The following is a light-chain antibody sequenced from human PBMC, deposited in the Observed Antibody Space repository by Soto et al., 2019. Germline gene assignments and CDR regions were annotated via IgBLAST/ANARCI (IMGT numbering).Light chain of an antibody. CDR3: QQCGSSPWT. CDR1: QSVSSYY. CDR2: AAS. V-gene: IGKV3-20*01. J-gene: IGKJ1*01. Sequence: VLTQSPGTLSLSPGERATLSCRASQSVSSYYLAWYQQKPGQAPRLLIYAASSRATGIPDRFSGGGSGTDFTLTISRLEPEDFAVYYCQQCGSSPWTFGQGTKVEIK.